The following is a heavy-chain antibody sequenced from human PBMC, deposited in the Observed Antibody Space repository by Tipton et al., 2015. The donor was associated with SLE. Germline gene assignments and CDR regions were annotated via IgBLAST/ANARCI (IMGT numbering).Heavy chain of an antibody. V-gene: IGHV4-34*01. CDR3: ARDQEAAGTGNFDY. J-gene: IGHJ4*02. Sequence: TLSLTCAVYGGSFSGYYWSWIRQPPGQGLEWIGEINHRGSTYYNPSLKSRVTISVDTSKNQFSLKLSSVTAADTAVYYCARDQEAAGTGNFDYWGQGTLVTVSS. CDR2: INHRGST. CDR1: GGSFSGYY. D-gene: IGHD6-13*01.